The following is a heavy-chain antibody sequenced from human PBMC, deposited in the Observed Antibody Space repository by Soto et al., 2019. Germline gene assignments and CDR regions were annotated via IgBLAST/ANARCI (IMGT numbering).Heavy chain of an antibody. Sequence: ASVKVSCKASGYTFTSYGISWVCQAPGQRLEWMGWINAGNGNTKYSQKLRGRVTITRDTSASTAYMELSSLRSEDTAVYYCARDPGYSYGYNWGQGTLVTVSS. CDR3: ARDPGYSYGYN. D-gene: IGHD5-18*01. J-gene: IGHJ4*02. CDR2: INAGNGNT. V-gene: IGHV1-3*01. CDR1: GYTFTSYG.